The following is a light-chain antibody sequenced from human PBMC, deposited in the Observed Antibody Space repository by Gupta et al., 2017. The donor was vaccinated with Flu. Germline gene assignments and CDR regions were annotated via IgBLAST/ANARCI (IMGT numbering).Light chain of an antibody. CDR1: QSITSH. V-gene: IGKV1-39*01. Sequence: DIQMTQSPSSLSASVGDRVNLTCRASQSITSHLNWYQQEPGKAPKLLIYGASSWQSGVTSRFSGSGSGKDFTLTISSRQPEDFATYYCQQSYSSSPWTFGQGTKVEI. J-gene: IGKJ1*01. CDR2: GAS. CDR3: QQSYSSSPWT.